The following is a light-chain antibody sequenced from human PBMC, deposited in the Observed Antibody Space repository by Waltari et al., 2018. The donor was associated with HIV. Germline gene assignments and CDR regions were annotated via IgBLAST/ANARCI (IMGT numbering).Light chain of an antibody. Sequence: SYELTQPPSVSVSPGQTASITCSGDKLGDKYACWSQQKPGQSPVLVIYQDSKRPSGIPERFSGSNSGNTATLTISGTQAMDEADYYCQAWDSSTAEVFGGGTKLTVL. V-gene: IGLV3-1*01. CDR2: QDS. CDR3: QAWDSSTAEV. J-gene: IGLJ2*01. CDR1: KLGDKY.